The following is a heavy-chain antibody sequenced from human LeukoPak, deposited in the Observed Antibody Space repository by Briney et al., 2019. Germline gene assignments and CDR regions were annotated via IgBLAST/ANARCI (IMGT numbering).Heavy chain of an antibody. CDR1: GFTFSSYS. J-gene: IGHJ4*01. V-gene: IGHV3-21*01. CDR3: ARDASSYSSGWYVFDY. Sequence: GGSLRLSCAASGFTFSSYSMNWVRQAPGKGLEWVSSISSSSSYIYYADSVKGRFTISRDNAKNSLYLQMNSLRAEDTAVYYCARDASSYSSGWYVFDYWGQGTPVTVSS. D-gene: IGHD6-19*01. CDR2: ISSSSSYI.